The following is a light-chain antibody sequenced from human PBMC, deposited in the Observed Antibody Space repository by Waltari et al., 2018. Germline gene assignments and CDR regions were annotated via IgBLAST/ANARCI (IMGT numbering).Light chain of an antibody. CDR2: KAS. J-gene: IGKJ1*01. CDR3: QQYDSYSGT. Sequence: IKMTQSPSTLSASVGDRVTITCRASQSISSWLAWYQQKPGKAPNLLIYKASRLESGVPSRFSGSGSGTEFTLTISSLQPDDFATYYCQQYDSYSGTFGQGTKVDIK. CDR1: QSISSW. V-gene: IGKV1-5*03.